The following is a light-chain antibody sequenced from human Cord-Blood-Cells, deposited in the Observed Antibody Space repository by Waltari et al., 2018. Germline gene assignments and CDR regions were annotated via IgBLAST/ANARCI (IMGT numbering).Light chain of an antibody. Sequence: QSALTQPRSVSGSPGQSVTISCTGTSSHVGGYNYVSWYQQHPGKAPKLMIYDVSTRPSGVPDRFSGSKSGNTASLTISGLQAEDEADYYCCSYAGSYTLVFGGGTKLTVL. V-gene: IGLV2-11*01. CDR1: SSHVGGYNY. CDR2: DVS. CDR3: CSYAGSYTLV. J-gene: IGLJ3*02.